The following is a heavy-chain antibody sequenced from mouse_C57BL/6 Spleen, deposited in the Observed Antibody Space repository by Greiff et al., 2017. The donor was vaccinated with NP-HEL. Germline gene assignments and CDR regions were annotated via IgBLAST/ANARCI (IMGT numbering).Heavy chain of an antibody. CDR3: ASKAETAQATGY. CDR1: GYTFTSYW. J-gene: IGHJ2*01. V-gene: IGHV1-64*01. D-gene: IGHD3-2*02. CDR2: IHPNSGST. Sequence: VQLQQPGAELVKPGASVKLSCKASGYTFTSYWMHWVKQRPGQGLEWIGMIHPNSGSTNYNEKFKSKATLTVDKSSSTAYMQLSSLTSEDSAVYYCASKAETAQATGYWGQGTTLTVSS.